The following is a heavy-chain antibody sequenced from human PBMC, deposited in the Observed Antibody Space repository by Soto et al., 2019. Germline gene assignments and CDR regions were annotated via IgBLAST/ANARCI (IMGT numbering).Heavy chain of an antibody. V-gene: IGHV4-39*01. D-gene: IGHD2-15*01. CDR1: GGSISSSSYY. CDR2: IYYIGST. J-gene: IGHJ5*02. CDR3: ARHAAIRYPEGYCSGGSCYQQQHNWFDP. Sequence: SETLSLTCTVTGGSISSSSYYWGWIRQPPGKGLEWIGSIYYIGSTYYNPSLKSRVTISVDTSKNQFSLKLSSVTAADTAVYYCARHAAIRYPEGYCSGGSCYQQQHNWFDPWGQGTLVTVSS.